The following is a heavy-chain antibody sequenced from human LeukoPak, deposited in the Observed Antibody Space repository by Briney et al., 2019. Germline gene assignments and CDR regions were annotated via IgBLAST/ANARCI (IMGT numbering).Heavy chain of an antibody. CDR2: ISSSSSTI. J-gene: IGHJ4*02. V-gene: IGHV3-48*01. CDR3: ARGGVVAATPGY. Sequence: GGSLRLSCAASGFTFSSYSMNWVRQAPGKGLEWVSDISSSSSTIYYADSVKGRFTISRDNAKNSLYLQMNSLRAEDTAVYYCARGGVVAATPGYWGQGTLVTVSS. CDR1: GFTFSSYS. D-gene: IGHD2-15*01.